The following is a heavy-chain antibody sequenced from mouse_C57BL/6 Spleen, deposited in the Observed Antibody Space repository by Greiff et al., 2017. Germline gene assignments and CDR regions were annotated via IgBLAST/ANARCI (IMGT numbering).Heavy chain of an antibody. Sequence: EVQLVESGAELVRPGASVKLSCTASGFNIKDDYMHWVKQRPEQGLEWIGWIDPENGDTEYASKFQGKATITADTSSNTAYLQLSSLTSEDTAVYYCTIVRQYYFDYWGQGTTLTVSS. D-gene: IGHD2-5*01. CDR1: GFNIKDDY. J-gene: IGHJ2*01. V-gene: IGHV14-4*01. CDR3: TIVRQYYFDY. CDR2: IDPENGDT.